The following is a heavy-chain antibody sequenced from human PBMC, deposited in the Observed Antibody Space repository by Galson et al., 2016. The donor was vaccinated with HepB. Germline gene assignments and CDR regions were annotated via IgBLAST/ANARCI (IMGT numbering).Heavy chain of an antibody. CDR2: INLYNSDT. CDR3: ARGEVVVTGILAVRYFDY. CDR1: GYTFTGYY. D-gene: IGHD2-21*02. J-gene: IGHJ4*02. V-gene: IGHV1-2*02. Sequence: SVKVSCKASGYTFTGYYIHWVRQAPGQGLEWMGWINLYNSDTNYAQKFQGRVTMTRDTSISTAYMDLNRLRSDDSAVYYCARGEVVVTGILAVRYFDYWGQGTLVTVSS.